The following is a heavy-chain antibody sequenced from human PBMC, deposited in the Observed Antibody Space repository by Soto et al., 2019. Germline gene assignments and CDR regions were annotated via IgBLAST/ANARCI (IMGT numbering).Heavy chain of an antibody. CDR3: ARDEIGADYDILTGYKYYYYGMDV. J-gene: IGHJ6*02. D-gene: IGHD3-9*01. CDR2: IYSGGST. Sequence: TVGSLRLSCAASGFTVSSNYMSWVRQAPGKGLEWVSVIYSGGSTYYADSVKGRFTISRDNSKNTLYLQMNSLRAEDTAVYYCARDEIGADYDILTGYKYYYYGMDVWGQGTTVTVSS. CDR1: GFTVSSNY. V-gene: IGHV3-53*01.